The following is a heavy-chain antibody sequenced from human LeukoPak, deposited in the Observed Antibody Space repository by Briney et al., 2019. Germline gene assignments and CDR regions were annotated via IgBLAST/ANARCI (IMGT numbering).Heavy chain of an antibody. V-gene: IGHV4-59*08. CDR1: GGSISNYH. Sequence: PSETLSLTCTVSGGSISNYHWSWFRQSPGTGLEWIGYIEYSGGTTYNSSLKSRVTISVDTSKSQFSLKLNSVTAADTAMYYCARVKYSSGSTSSWFDPWGQGTPVAVSS. J-gene: IGHJ5*02. CDR2: IEYSGGT. CDR3: ARVKYSSGSTSSWFDP. D-gene: IGHD3-10*01.